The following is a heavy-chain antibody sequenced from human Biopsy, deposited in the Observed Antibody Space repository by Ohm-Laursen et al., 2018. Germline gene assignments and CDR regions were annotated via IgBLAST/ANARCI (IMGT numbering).Heavy chain of an antibody. CDR3: ATIAGWGSSPDLRPY. CDR2: IFRNSGNI. D-gene: IGHD3-3*01. J-gene: IGHJ4*02. Sequence: SLRLSCTAPGFSFSSYSMNWARQAPGKGLEWVSGIFRNSGNIDYAASVKGRFTISRDNAKNSLYLQMNSLRPEDTAFYYCATIAGWGSSPDLRPYWGQGTLVTVSS. CDR1: GFSFSSYS. V-gene: IGHV3-9*01.